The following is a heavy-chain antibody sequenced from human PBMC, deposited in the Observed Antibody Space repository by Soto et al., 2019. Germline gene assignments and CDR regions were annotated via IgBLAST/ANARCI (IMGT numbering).Heavy chain of an antibody. CDR2: ISYDGSNK. CDR3: AKVLGAAVTPDAFDI. Sequence: ESGGGVVQPGRSLRLSCAASGFTFSSYGMHWVRQAPGKGLEWVAVISYDGSNKYYADSVKGRFTISRDNSKNTLYLQMNSLRAEDTAVYYCAKVLGAAVTPDAFDIWGQGTMVTVSS. J-gene: IGHJ3*02. CDR1: GFTFSSYG. V-gene: IGHV3-30*18. D-gene: IGHD4-17*01.